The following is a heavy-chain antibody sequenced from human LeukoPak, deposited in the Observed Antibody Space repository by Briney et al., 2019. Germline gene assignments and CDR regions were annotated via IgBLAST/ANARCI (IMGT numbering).Heavy chain of an antibody. CDR2: IIPIFGTA. D-gene: IGHD2-15*01. V-gene: IGHV1-69*13. J-gene: IGHJ4*02. CDR3: ARAGYCSGGSCYTFDY. Sequence: PLASVKVSCKASGGTFSSYAISWVRQAPGQGLEWMGGIIPIFGTANYAQKFQGRVTITADESTSTAYMELSSLRSEDTAVYYCARAGYCSGGSCYTFDYWGQGTLVTVSS. CDR1: GGTFSSYA.